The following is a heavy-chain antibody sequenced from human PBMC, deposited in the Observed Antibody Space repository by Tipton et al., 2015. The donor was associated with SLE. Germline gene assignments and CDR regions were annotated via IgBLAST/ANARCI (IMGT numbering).Heavy chain of an antibody. V-gene: IGHV3-49*04. Sequence: SLRLSCAASGFTFSSYAMHWVRQAPGKGLEWVGFIRSKAYGGTTEYAASVKGRFTISRDDSKSIAYLQMNSLKTEDTAVYYCTRDGAYNWNPDAFDIWGQGTMVTASS. CDR1: GFTFSSYA. CDR3: TRDGAYNWNPDAFDI. D-gene: IGHD1-20*01. J-gene: IGHJ3*02. CDR2: IRSKAYGGTT.